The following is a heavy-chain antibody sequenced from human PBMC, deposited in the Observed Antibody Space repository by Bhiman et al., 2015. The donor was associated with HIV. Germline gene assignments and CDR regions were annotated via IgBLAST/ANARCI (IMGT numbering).Heavy chain of an antibody. J-gene: IGHJ4*02. CDR2: IKQDGSEK. Sequence: EEQLVISGGGLVQPGGSLRLSCAASGFTFSIYWMTWVRQAPGKGLEWVANIKQDGSEKHYVDSVKGRFTISRDNAKNSVYLQMNSLRAEDTAVYYCAVGITGIDYWGQGTLVTVSS. D-gene: IGHD1-20*01. V-gene: IGHV3-7*05. CDR3: AVGITGIDY. CDR1: GFTFSIYW.